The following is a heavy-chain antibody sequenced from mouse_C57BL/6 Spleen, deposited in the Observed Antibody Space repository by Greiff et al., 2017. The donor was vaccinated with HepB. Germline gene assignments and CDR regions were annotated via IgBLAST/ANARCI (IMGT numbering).Heavy chain of an antibody. V-gene: IGHV5-4*01. D-gene: IGHD2-3*01. CDR3: ARAGIYDCYYVGYYAMDY. CDR2: ISDGGSYT. CDR1: GFTFSSYA. J-gene: IGHJ4*01. Sequence: EVQLQESGGGLVKPGGSLKLSCAASGFTFSSYAMSWVRQTPEKRLEWVATISDGGSYTYYPDNVKGRFTISRDNAKNNLYLQMSHLKSEDTAMYYCARAGIYDCYYVGYYAMDYWGQGTSVTVSS.